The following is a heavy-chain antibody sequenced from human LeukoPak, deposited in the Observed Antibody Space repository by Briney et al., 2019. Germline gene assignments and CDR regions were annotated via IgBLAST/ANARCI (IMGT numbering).Heavy chain of an antibody. CDR1: GYTFTSYY. Sequence: GASVKVSCKASGYTFTSYYMHWVRQAPGQGLEWMGIINPSGGGTSYAQKFQGRVTMTRDTSTSTVYMELSSLRSEDTAVYYCARGHVYCSSTSCSLSWFDPWGQGTLVTVSS. CDR2: INPSGGGT. J-gene: IGHJ5*02. D-gene: IGHD2-2*01. CDR3: ARGHVYCSSTSCSLSWFDP. V-gene: IGHV1-46*01.